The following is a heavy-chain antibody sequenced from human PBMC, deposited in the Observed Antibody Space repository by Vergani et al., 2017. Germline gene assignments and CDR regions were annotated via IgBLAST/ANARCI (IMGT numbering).Heavy chain of an antibody. CDR3: ARXTLLWFGEPPISHDAFDI. J-gene: IGHJ3*02. Sequence: EVQLVESGGGLVKPGGSLRLSCAASGFTFSSYSMNWVSQAPGKGLEWVSSISSSSSYIYYADSVKGRFTISRDNAKNSLYLQMNSLRAEDTAVYYCARXTLLWFGEPPISHDAFDIWGQGTMVTVSS. V-gene: IGHV3-21*01. CDR1: GFTFSSYS. CDR2: ISSSSSYI. D-gene: IGHD3-10*01.